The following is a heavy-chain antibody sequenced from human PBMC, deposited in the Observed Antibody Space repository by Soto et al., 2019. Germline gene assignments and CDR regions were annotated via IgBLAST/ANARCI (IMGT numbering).Heavy chain of an antibody. CDR2: IYPGDSDT. V-gene: IGHV5-51*01. CDR1: GYSFTSYW. Sequence: GESLKISCKGSGYSFTSYWIGWVRQMPGKGLEWMGIIYPGDSDTRYSPSFQGQVTISADKSISTAYLQWSSLKASDTAMYYCARSMGGEHYYYGMDVWGQGTTVTVSS. CDR3: ARSMGGEHYYYGMDV. D-gene: IGHD3-16*01. J-gene: IGHJ6*02.